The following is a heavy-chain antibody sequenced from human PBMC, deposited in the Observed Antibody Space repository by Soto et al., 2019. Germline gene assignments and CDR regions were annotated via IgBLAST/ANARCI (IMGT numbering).Heavy chain of an antibody. CDR1: GVTFSSAT. CDR3: AAELGENPASRVDA. Sequence: QVQLVQSGADVKKPGSSVKVSCQASGVTFSSATLGWVRQAPGQGLEWVGGIIPLFGTASYAQKFQGRVTITADVSTSTVYMELSSLISDDTAVYFCAAELGENPASRVDAWGQGTLVTVSS. J-gene: IGHJ5*02. CDR2: IIPLFGTA. V-gene: IGHV1-69*01. D-gene: IGHD2-2*01.